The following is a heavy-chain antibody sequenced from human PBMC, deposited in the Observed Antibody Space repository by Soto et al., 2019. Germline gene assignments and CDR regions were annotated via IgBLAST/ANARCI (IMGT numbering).Heavy chain of an antibody. Sequence: EVQLVQSGAEVKKPGESLKISCKGSGYSFTSYWIGWVRQMPGKGLEWMGIIYPGDSDTRYSPSFQGQVTISADKSISTAYLQWSSLKASDTAMYYCARHSSEGYCSSTSCLDYYGMDVWGQGTTVTVSS. V-gene: IGHV5-51*01. CDR3: ARHSSEGYCSSTSCLDYYGMDV. J-gene: IGHJ6*02. CDR1: GYSFTSYW. CDR2: IYPGDSDT. D-gene: IGHD2-2*01.